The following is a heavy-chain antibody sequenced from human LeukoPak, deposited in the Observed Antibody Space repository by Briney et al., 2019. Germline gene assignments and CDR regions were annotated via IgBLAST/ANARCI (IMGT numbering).Heavy chain of an antibody. CDR2: IYPSGST. V-gene: IGHV4-4*02. CDR3: ARVPIPWYCRGGSCSWYFDL. J-gene: IGHJ2*01. CDR1: GGFISNSNW. D-gene: IGHD2-15*01. Sequence: SGTLSLTCAVSGGFISNSNWWGWVRQPPGEGLEGIGQIYPSGSTNYSPSLKSRVTMSVDKSKTQFSLKRSSVTATDTAVYYCARVPIPWYCRGGSCSWYFDLWGRGTLVTVSS.